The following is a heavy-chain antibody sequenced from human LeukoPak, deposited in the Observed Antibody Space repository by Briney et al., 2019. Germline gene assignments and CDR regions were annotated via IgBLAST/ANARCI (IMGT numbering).Heavy chain of an antibody. CDR2: ISSSGNTI. Sequence: GGSLRLSCAVSGFTFSDYYMSWIRQAPGKGLEWVSYISSSGNTIYYTDSVKGRFTISRDNAKNSLYLQMNSLRAEDTAVYYCARTPHTMIVVPYVDYWGQGTLVTVSS. V-gene: IGHV3-11*01. CDR3: ARTPHTMIVVPYVDY. D-gene: IGHD3-22*01. J-gene: IGHJ4*02. CDR1: GFTFSDYY.